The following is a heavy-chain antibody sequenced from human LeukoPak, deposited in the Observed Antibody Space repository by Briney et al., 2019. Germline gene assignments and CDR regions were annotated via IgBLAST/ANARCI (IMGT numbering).Heavy chain of an antibody. Sequence: GASVKVSCKASGYTFTSYYMHWVRQPPGQGLEWMGIINPSGGSTSYGQKFQGRVTMTRDTSTSTVYMELSSLRSEDTAVYYCARGHVYCSSTSCSLSWFDPWGQGTLVTVSS. J-gene: IGHJ5*02. CDR2: INPSGGST. V-gene: IGHV1-46*01. CDR3: ARGHVYCSSTSCSLSWFDP. D-gene: IGHD2-2*01. CDR1: GYTFTSYY.